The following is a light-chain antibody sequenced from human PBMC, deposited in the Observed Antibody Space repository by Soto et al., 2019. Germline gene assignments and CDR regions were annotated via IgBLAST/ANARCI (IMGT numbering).Light chain of an antibody. Sequence: QSVLTQPPSASGSPGQSVTISCTGTSSDVGGYNYVSWYQQYPGRAPKLMIYEVTKRPSGVPDRFSGSKSANTASLTVSGLQAEDEADYYCSSYAASNNFYFVFGGGTKLTV. V-gene: IGLV2-8*01. CDR1: SSDVGGYNY. CDR3: SSYAASNNFYFV. J-gene: IGLJ3*02. CDR2: EVT.